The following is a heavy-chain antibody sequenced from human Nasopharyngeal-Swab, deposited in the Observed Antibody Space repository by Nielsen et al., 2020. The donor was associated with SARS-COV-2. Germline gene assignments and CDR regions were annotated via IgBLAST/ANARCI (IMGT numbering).Heavy chain of an antibody. D-gene: IGHD2-2*01. CDR2: INPNSGGT. CDR1: GYTFTGYY. V-gene: IGHV1-2*02. Sequence: ASVKVSCKASGYTFTGYYMHWVRQAPGQGLEWMGLINPNSGGTNYAQKFQGRVTMTRDTSISTAYMELSRLRSDDTAVYYCARDQTISSNAFDIWGQGTMVTVS. CDR3: ARDQTISSNAFDI. J-gene: IGHJ3*02.